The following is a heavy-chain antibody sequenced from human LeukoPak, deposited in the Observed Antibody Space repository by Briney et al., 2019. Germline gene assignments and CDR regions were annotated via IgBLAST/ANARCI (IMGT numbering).Heavy chain of an antibody. CDR1: GFTFSSYA. V-gene: IGHV3-23*01. CDR2: ISDDGGAT. J-gene: IGHJ4*02. Sequence: GGSLRLSCAASGFTFSSYAMSWVRQAPGKGLEWVSAISDDGGATYHADSVKGRFTISRDNSKNTLYLQMNSPRAEDTAVYYCAKRYCTGGSCCPDYWGQGTLVTVSS. D-gene: IGHD2-15*01. CDR3: AKRYCTGGSCCPDY.